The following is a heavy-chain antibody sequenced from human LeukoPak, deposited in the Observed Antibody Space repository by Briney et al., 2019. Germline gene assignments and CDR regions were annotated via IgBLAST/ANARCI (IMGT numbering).Heavy chain of an antibody. CDR1: GFSLSTSGMC. CDR3: AWIRGSSSCNWFDP. J-gene: IGHJ5*02. Sequence: SGPTLVNPTQTLTLACTFSGFSLSTSGMCVSWIRQPRWQSLQWLARIDWDDDKYYSTPLKTRLTISKDTSKNQLVLTMTNMDPVDTATYYCAWIRGSSSCNWFDPWGQGTLVSVST. D-gene: IGHD6-13*01. CDR2: IDWDDDK. V-gene: IGHV2-70*11.